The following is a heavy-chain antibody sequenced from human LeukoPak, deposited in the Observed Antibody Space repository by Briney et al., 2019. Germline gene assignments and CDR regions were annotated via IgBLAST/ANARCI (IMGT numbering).Heavy chain of an antibody. V-gene: IGHV4-30-4*01. CDR2: IYYSGST. D-gene: IGHD6-6*01. CDR3: ARGTWSSSIDY. Sequence: SETLSLTCTVSGGSISSGDYYWSWIRQPPGKGLEWIGYIYYSGSTYYNPSLKSRLTITGDTSKNQFSLRLSSVTAADTAVHYCARGTWSSSIDYWGQGTLVTVSS. J-gene: IGHJ4*02. CDR1: GGSISSGDYY.